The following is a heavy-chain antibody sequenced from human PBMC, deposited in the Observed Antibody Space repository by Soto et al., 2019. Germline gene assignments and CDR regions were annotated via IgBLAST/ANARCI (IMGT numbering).Heavy chain of an antibody. CDR2: IYYSGST. V-gene: IGHV4-59*01. D-gene: IGHD2-15*01. J-gene: IGHJ6*02. CDR3: ARVCSGGRCYYGIDV. Sequence: SETLSLTCIVSGASISSSFWSWIRQSPGKGLEWIGDIYYSGSTNYNPSLKSRVTISVDTSKNQFSLKLTSVSAADTAVYYCARVCSGGRCYYGIDVWGQGTTVTVSS. CDR1: GASISSSF.